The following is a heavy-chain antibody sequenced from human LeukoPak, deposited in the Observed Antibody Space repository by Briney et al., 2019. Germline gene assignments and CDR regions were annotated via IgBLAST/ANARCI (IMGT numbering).Heavy chain of an antibody. CDR1: GGSFSGYY. J-gene: IGHJ4*02. Sequence: SETLSLTCAVYGGSFSGYYWSWIRQPPGKGLEWIGEINHSGSTNYNPSLKSRVTISVDTSKNQFSLKLSSVTAADTAVYYCARCIGVWWTTHHYYFDYWGQGTLVTVSS. D-gene: IGHD4/OR15-4a*01. CDR3: ARCIGVWWTTHHYYFDY. V-gene: IGHV4-34*01. CDR2: INHSGST.